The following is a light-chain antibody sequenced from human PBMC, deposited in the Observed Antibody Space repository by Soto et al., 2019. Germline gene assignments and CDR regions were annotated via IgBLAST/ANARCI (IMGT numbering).Light chain of an antibody. CDR3: QQSYSTPVT. V-gene: IGKV1-39*01. CDR2: AAS. Sequence: DIQMTQSPSYLSASVGDRVTITCRASQRISSYLNWYQQKPGKAPKLLISAASSLRSGVPSRFSGSGYETDFSVTISSLQPEDAATYYSQQSYSTPVTFGQGTKLEIK. CDR1: QRISSY. J-gene: IGKJ2*01.